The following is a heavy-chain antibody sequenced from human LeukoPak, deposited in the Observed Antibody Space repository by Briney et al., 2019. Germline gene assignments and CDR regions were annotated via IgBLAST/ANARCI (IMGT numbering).Heavy chain of an antibody. CDR3: TSSQGDSYYYYMDV. Sequence: PGGSLRLSCAASGFTFSGSAMHWVRQASGKGLEWVGRIRIKANNYATAYAASVKGRFIISRDDSKNTAYLQMNSLNTEDTAVYYCTSSQGDSYYYYMDVWGKGTTVTVSS. CDR2: IRIKANNYAT. V-gene: IGHV3-73*01. CDR1: GFTFSGSA. J-gene: IGHJ6*03.